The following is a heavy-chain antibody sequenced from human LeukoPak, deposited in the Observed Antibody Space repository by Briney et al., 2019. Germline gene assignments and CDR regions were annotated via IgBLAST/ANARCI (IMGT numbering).Heavy chain of an antibody. CDR3: ARSAPLGYCSSTSCGADYYYYYMDV. D-gene: IGHD2-2*01. J-gene: IGHJ6*03. Sequence: AETLSLICAVYGGSFSGYYWSWIRQPPGGGVDGIGEINHCGCTNFNQSRKSRVTISVAASKNQFSLKLSSVTAADTAVYYCARSAPLGYCSSTSCGADYYYYYMDVWGKGTTVSVSS. V-gene: IGHV4-34*01. CDR2: INHCGCT. CDR1: GGSFSGYY.